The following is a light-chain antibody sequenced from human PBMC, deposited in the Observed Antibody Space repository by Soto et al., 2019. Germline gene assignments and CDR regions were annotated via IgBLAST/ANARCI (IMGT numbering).Light chain of an antibody. CDR3: QQYNSYSWT. CDR2: DAS. J-gene: IGKJ1*01. Sequence: IQIAQSPSSLSASVGDRVTITCRASQSISSWLAWYQQKPGKAPKLLIYDASSLESGVPSRFSGSGSGTEFTLTISSLQPEDFATYYCQQYNSYSWTVGQGTKV. CDR1: QSISSW. V-gene: IGKV1-5*01.